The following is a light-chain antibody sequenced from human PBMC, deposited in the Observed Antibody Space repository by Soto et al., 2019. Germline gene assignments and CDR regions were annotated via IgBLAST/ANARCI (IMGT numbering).Light chain of an antibody. Sequence: QSALTQPASVSGSPGQSITISCTGTSSDVGAYNYVSWYQQHPGKAPKLMIYDVSNRPSGVSYRFSGSKSGNTASLTISGLQAEDEADYYCSSYTSSSTLVFGGGTKLTV. CDR3: SSYTSSSTLV. J-gene: IGLJ2*01. CDR1: SSDVGAYNY. V-gene: IGLV2-14*03. CDR2: DVS.